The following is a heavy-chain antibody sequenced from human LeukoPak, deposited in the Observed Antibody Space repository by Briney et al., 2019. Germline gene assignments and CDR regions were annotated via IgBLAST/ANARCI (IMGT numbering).Heavy chain of an antibody. Sequence: ASATVSCKAPGYTFIDYGITWVRQAPGQGLEWMGWISAYNTNTNYAQKLRGRVTMTTDTSTSTAYMDLRSLRSDDTAVYYCARDISWVEFDYWGQGILVTVSS. J-gene: IGHJ4*02. CDR3: ARDISWVEFDY. CDR2: ISAYNTNT. V-gene: IGHV1-18*04. CDR1: GYTFIDYG. D-gene: IGHD2-15*01.